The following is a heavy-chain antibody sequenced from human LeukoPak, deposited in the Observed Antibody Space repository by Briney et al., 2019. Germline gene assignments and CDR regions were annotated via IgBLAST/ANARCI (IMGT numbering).Heavy chain of an antibody. D-gene: IGHD6-13*01. V-gene: IGHV5-51*01. CDR1: GYSFTSYW. CDR3: ASGYSSSWLAFDY. CDR2: IYPGDSGT. J-gene: IGHJ4*02. Sequence: GESLKISCKGSGYSFTSYWIGWVRQMPGKGLEWMGIIYPGDSGTRYSPSFQGQVTISADRSISTAYLQWTSLKASDTAMYYCASGYSSSWLAFDYWGQGTLVTVSS.